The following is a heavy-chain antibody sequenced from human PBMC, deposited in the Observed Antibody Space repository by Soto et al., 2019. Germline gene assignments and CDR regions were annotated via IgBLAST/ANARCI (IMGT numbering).Heavy chain of an antibody. J-gene: IGHJ4*02. CDR1: GFRFSDFA. D-gene: IGHD5-12*01. CDR3: AKGAEGYVVSSLDS. Sequence: EVQLLESGGGFVQPGGSLRLSCAASGFRFSDFAVTWVRQAPGRGLEWVSAITGTASSTYYADSVKGRFTISRDNSKNTLYLQINSLRAEDTAIYYCAKGAEGYVVSSLDSWGQGTLVTVS. CDR2: ITGTASST. V-gene: IGHV3-23*01.